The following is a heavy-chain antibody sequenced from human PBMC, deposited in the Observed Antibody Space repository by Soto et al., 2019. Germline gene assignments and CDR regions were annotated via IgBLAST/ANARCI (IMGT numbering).Heavy chain of an antibody. Sequence: PSETLSLTCTVSGGSISSGGYYWSWIRQHPGKGLEWIGYIYYSGSTYYNPSLKSRVTISVDTSKNQFSLKLSSVTAADTAVYYCARDIGANSGTNWFGPWGQGTLVTVSS. V-gene: IGHV4-31*03. CDR2: IYYSGST. D-gene: IGHD1-26*01. CDR3: ARDIGANSGTNWFGP. J-gene: IGHJ5*02. CDR1: GGSISSGGYY.